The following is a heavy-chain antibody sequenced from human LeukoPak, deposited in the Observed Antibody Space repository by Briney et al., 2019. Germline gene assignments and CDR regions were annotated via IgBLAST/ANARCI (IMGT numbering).Heavy chain of an antibody. V-gene: IGHV3-21*04. D-gene: IGHD3-22*01. CDR1: GFTFSSYS. Sequence: PGGSLRLSCAASGFTFSSYSMNWVRQAPGKGLEWVSSISSSSSSIYYADSVKGRFTISRDNAKNSLYLEMNSLRAEDTAVYYCAKDSSSYDWGYMDVWGQGTLVTVSA. J-gene: IGHJ4*02. CDR3: AKDSSSYDWGYMDV. CDR2: ISSSSSSI.